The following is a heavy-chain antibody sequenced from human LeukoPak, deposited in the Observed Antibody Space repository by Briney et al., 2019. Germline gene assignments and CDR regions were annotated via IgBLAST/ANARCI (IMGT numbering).Heavy chain of an antibody. Sequence: SETLSLNCAVYGGSLSGYYWSWIRQPPGKGLEWIGEINHSGSTNYNPSLKSRVTISVDTSKNQFSLKLSSVTAADTAVYYCARGQYYYGSGSYYTHWGQGTLVTVSS. J-gene: IGHJ4*02. CDR1: GGSLSGYY. D-gene: IGHD3-10*01. V-gene: IGHV4-34*01. CDR2: INHSGST. CDR3: ARGQYYYGSGSYYTH.